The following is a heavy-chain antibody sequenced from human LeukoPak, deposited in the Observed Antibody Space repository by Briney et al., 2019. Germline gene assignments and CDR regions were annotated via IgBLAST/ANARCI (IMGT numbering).Heavy chain of an antibody. Sequence: PGGSLRLSCAASGFIFSSYGMHWVRQAPGKGLEWVAVIWYDGSKQYYTDSVKGRFTISRDDSKSTLYLQMNSLRVEDTAVYYCARDGGDGYKFEYWGQGTLVTVSS. CDR3: ARDGGDGYKFEY. V-gene: IGHV3-33*01. CDR2: IWYDGSKQ. D-gene: IGHD5-24*01. J-gene: IGHJ4*02. CDR1: GFIFSSYG.